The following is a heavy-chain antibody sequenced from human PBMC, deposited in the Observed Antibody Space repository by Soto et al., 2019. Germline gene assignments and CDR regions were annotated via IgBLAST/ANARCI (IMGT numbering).Heavy chain of an antibody. Sequence: SVKVSCKASGGTFSIYAISLVRQAPGQGLEWMGGIIPIFGTANYAQKFQGRVTITADESTSTAYMELSSLRSEDTAVYYCARDLHPIAAAGNFQHWGQGTLVTVSS. CDR2: IIPIFGTA. J-gene: IGHJ1*01. CDR1: GGTFSIYA. CDR3: ARDLHPIAAAGNFQH. V-gene: IGHV1-69*01. D-gene: IGHD6-13*01.